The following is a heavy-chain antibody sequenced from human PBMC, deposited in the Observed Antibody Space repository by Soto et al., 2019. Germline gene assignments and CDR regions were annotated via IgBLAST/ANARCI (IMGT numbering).Heavy chain of an antibody. CDR3: ARYGAMTGVFDY. CDR2: ISVTSTTI. CDR1: GFTFNTFG. V-gene: IGHV3-48*01. J-gene: IGHJ4*02. Sequence: EVQLVESGGVLAQPGGSLRLSCAASGFTFNTFGMNWVRQAPGKGLEWISYISVTSTTIHYADSVKGRFAISRDNAKNSLYLEMDSLRVEDTAVYYCARYGAMTGVFDYWGPGTVVTVSS. D-gene: IGHD3-9*01.